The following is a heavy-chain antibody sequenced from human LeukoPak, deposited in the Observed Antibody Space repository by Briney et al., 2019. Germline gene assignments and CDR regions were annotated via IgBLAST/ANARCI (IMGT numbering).Heavy chain of an antibody. Sequence: SETLSLTCTVSGGSISSSSYYWGWIRQPPGKGLEWIGSIYYSGSTYYNPSLKSRVTISVDTSKNQFSLKLSSVTAADTAVYYCARLGYCSDGSCYATNYYYYGMDVRGQGTTVTVSS. CDR2: IYYSGST. CDR3: ARLGYCSDGSCYATNYYYYGMDV. J-gene: IGHJ6*02. V-gene: IGHV4-39*01. CDR1: GGSISSSSYY. D-gene: IGHD2-15*01.